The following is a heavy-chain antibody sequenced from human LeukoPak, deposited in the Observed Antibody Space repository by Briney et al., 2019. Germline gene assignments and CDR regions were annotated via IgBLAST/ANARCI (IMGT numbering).Heavy chain of an antibody. CDR3: AKGGCSTTSCSYGFDP. CDR2: ISGSGGGT. V-gene: IGHV3-23*01. CDR1: GFTFNNYA. D-gene: IGHD2-2*01. J-gene: IGHJ5*02. Sequence: PGGSLRLSCAASGFTFNNYAMSWVRQAPGKGLEWVSGISGSGGGTYYADSVKGRFTIFRDNSKNTLYLQMNSLRAEDTAVYYCAKGGCSTTSCSYGFDPWGQGTLVTVSS.